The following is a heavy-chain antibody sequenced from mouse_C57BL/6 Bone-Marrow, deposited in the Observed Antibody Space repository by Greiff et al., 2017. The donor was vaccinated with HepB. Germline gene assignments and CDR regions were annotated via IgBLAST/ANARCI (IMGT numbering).Heavy chain of an antibody. J-gene: IGHJ3*01. CDR2: ISSGGSYT. Sequence: VQLKESGGDLVKPGGSLKLSCAASGFTFSSYGMSWVRQTPDKRLEWVATISSGGSYTYYPDSVKGRFTFSRDNAKNTLYLQMSSLKSEDTAMYYCASPYYSNYPFAYWGQGTLVTVSA. CDR1: GFTFSSYG. V-gene: IGHV5-6*01. CDR3: ASPYYSNYPFAY. D-gene: IGHD2-5*01.